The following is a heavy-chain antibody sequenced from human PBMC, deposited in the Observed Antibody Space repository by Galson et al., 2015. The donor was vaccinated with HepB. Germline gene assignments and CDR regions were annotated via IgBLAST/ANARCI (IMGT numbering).Heavy chain of an antibody. V-gene: IGHV3-15*01. CDR3: TTYGSGSGYY. D-gene: IGHD6-19*01. Sequence: SCAASGFTFSNAWMTWVRQAPGKGLEWVGRIKSKTDGGATDYAAPVKGRFTMSRGDSKDTLYLQMNSLKTEDTAVYYCTTYGSGSGYYWGQGSLVTVSS. CDR1: GFTFSNAW. J-gene: IGHJ4*02. CDR2: IKSKTDGGAT.